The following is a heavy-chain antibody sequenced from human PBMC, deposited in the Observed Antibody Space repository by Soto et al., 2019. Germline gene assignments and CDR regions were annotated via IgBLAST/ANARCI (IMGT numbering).Heavy chain of an antibody. CDR1: GFSLSNARMG. J-gene: IGHJ6*02. D-gene: IGHD7-27*01. CDR3: ARILLAWGYYYYGMDV. Sequence: GSGPTLVNPTETLTLTYTVSGFSLSNARMGVSWIRQPPGKALEWLAHIFSNDEKSYSTSLKSRLTISKDTSKSQVVLTMTNMDPVDTATYYCARILLAWGYYYYGMDVWGQGTTVTVSS. V-gene: IGHV2-26*01. CDR2: IFSNDEK.